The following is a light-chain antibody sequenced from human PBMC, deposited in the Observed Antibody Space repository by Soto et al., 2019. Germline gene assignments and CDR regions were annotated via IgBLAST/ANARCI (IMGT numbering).Light chain of an antibody. V-gene: IGKV3-11*01. J-gene: IGKJ4*01. CDR1: QSISNF. Sequence: EVVLTQSPATLSLSPGERATLSCRASQSISNFLAWYQQKPGQTPRLLIYDSSIRASGFPARFSGSGSGTDFTLTINNLEPEEFAVYFCQQRSSRPLTFGGGTKVEI. CDR3: QQRSSRPLT. CDR2: DSS.